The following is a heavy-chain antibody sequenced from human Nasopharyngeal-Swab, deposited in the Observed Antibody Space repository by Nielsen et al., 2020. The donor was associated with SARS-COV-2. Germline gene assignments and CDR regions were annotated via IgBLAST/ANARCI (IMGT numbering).Heavy chain of an antibody. CDR2: IYTSGST. J-gene: IGHJ4*02. CDR3: ARSSGADYGDYGGWVYYFDY. D-gene: IGHD4-17*01. Sequence: SETLSLTCTVSGGSISSDSYYWSWIRQPAGKGLEWIGRIYTSGSTNYNPSLKSRVTISVDTSKNQFSLKLSSVTAADTAVYYCARSSGADYGDYGGWVYYFDYWGQGTLVTVSS. CDR1: GGSISSDSYY. V-gene: IGHV4-61*02.